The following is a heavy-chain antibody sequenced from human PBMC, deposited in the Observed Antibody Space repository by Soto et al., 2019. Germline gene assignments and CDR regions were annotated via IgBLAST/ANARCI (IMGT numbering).Heavy chain of an antibody. V-gene: IGHV3-33*01. CDR1: GFTFSSYG. D-gene: IGHD1-26*01. CDR3: ARDLVGATPYYYGMDV. Sequence: GGSLRLSCAASGFTFSSYGMHWVRQAPGKGLEWVAVIWYDGSNKYYADSVKGRFTISRDNSKNTLYLQMNSLRAEDTAVYYCARDLVGATPYYYGMDVWGQGTTVTVSS. CDR2: IWYDGSNK. J-gene: IGHJ6*02.